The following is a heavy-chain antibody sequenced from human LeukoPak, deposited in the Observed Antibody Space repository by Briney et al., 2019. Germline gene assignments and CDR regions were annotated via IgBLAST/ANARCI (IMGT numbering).Heavy chain of an antibody. Sequence: GASVKVSCKASGYTFTGYYMHWVRQAPGQGLEWMGWINPNSGGTNYAQKFQGRVTMTRDTSISTAYMELSRLRSDDTAVYYCARVLRPAANGWNDAFDIWGQGTMVTVSS. CDR1: GYTFTGYY. J-gene: IGHJ3*02. D-gene: IGHD2-2*01. CDR2: INPNSGGT. V-gene: IGHV1-2*02. CDR3: ARVLRPAANGWNDAFDI.